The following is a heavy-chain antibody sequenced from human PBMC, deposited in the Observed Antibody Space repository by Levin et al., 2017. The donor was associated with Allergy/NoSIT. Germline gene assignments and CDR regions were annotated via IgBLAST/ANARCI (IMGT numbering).Heavy chain of an antibody. CDR1: GYTLTELS. CDR3: ATGYGDYIPLDDGMDV. D-gene: IGHD4-17*01. Sequence: PGESLKISCKVSGYTLTELSMHWVRQAPGKGLEWMGGYDPEDGETIYAQKLQGRVTMTEDTSTDTAYMELSSLRSEDTAVYYCATGYGDYIPLDDGMDVWGQGTTVTVSS. J-gene: IGHJ6*02. CDR2: YDPEDGET. V-gene: IGHV1-24*01.